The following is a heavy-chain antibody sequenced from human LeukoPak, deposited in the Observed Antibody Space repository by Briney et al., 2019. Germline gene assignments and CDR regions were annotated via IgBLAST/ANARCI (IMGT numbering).Heavy chain of an antibody. Sequence: GGSLRLSCAASGLTFSSYGMHWVRQAPGEGLEWVAVIWADGSNKIYADSVKGRFTISRDNSKNTLYLQMNSLRAEDTAVYYCARAQDYYDFWSGYYEEKYYFDYWGQGTLVTVSS. CDR2: IWADGSNK. CDR1: GLTFSSYG. D-gene: IGHD3-3*01. V-gene: IGHV3-33*01. CDR3: ARAQDYYDFWSGYYEEKYYFDY. J-gene: IGHJ4*02.